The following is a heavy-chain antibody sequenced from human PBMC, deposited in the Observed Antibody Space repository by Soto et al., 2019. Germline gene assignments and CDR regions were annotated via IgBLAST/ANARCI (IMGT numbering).Heavy chain of an antibody. CDR2: INPSGGST. J-gene: IGHJ4*02. Sequence: ASVKVSCKASGYTFTSYYMHWVRQAPGQGLEWMGIINPSGGSTSYAQKFQGRVTMTRDTSTSTVYMELSSLRSEDTAMYYCARERAINLGAEAYLDYWGQGTVVTVSS. D-gene: IGHD3-16*01. V-gene: IGHV1-46*01. CDR1: GYTFTSYY. CDR3: ARERAINLGAEAYLDY.